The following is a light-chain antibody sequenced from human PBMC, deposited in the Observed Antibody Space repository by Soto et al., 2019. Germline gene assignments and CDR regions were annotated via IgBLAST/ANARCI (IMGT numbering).Light chain of an antibody. CDR1: SSDVGSYNL. CDR2: EVS. J-gene: IGLJ1*01. V-gene: IGLV2-23*02. CDR3: CSYAGSSTYV. Sequence: QCSLTKPSSVYGSPGQSITISYTGTSSDVGSYNLVSWYQQHPGKAPKLMIYEVSKRPSGVSNRFSGSKSGNTASLTISGLQAEDEADYYCCSYAGSSTYVFGTGTKVTVL.